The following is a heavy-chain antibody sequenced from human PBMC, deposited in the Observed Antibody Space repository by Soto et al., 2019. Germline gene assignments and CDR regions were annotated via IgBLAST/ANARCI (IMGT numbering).Heavy chain of an antibody. J-gene: IGHJ6*02. D-gene: IGHD3-10*01. CDR1: GFTLRDSA. CDR3: VKDIFAGGADV. Sequence: EVQLVESGGGLVQPGRSLRLSCAASGFTLRDSAMHWVRQVTGGGLEWVSGIYASGRVGYVASVKGRFTITRDVAKNSLYLQMESLTTEDTALYYCVKDIFAGGADVWGQGTTVTVSS. V-gene: IGHV3-9*01. CDR2: IYASGRV.